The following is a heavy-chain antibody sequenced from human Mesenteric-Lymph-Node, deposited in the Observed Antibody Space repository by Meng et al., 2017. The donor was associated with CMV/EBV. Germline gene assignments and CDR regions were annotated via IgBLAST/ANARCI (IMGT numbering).Heavy chain of an antibody. CDR1: GGTFSSHA. CDR3: AREVVGATDYFDY. J-gene: IGHJ4*02. D-gene: IGHD1-26*01. CDR2: VIPIFGTP. Sequence: SVKVSCKASGGTFSSHAINWVRQAPGQGLEWMGGVIPIFGTPDYAQQFQGRLTITTDEPTSTAYMELSSLRSEDTAIYYCAREVVGATDYFDYWGQGTLVTVSS. V-gene: IGHV1-69*05.